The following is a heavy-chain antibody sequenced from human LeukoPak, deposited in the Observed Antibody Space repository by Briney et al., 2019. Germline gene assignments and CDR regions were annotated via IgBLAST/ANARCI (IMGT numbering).Heavy chain of an antibody. CDR3: ATDIAHPLGYCSSTSCYKNWFDP. CDR2: VDPEDGET. Sequence: GATVKISCKVSGYTFPDYYMHWVQQAPGKGLEWVGLVDPEDGETIYAEKFQGRVTITADTSTDTAYMELSSLRSEDTAVYYCATDIAHPLGYCSSTSCYKNWFDPWGQGTLVTVSS. D-gene: IGHD2-2*02. CDR1: GYTFPDYY. V-gene: IGHV1-69-2*01. J-gene: IGHJ5*02.